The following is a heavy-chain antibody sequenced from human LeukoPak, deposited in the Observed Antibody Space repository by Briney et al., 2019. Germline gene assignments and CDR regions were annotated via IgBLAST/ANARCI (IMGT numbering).Heavy chain of an antibody. CDR2: INPNSGDT. CDR1: GYTFTDYY. Sequence: ASVKVSCKASGYTFTDYYIHWVRQAPGQGLEWMGRINPNSGDTNYAQKFQGRVTMTRDASISTAYMELSRLTSDDTAVFFCARDHDSSGRTDDAFDIWGQGTLVTVSS. V-gene: IGHV1-2*06. CDR3: ARDHDSSGRTDDAFDI. J-gene: IGHJ3*02. D-gene: IGHD3-22*01.